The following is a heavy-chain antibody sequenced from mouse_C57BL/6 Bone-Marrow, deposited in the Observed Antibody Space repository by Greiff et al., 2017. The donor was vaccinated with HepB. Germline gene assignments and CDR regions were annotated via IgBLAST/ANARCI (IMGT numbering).Heavy chain of an antibody. CDR3: ARTRTTVGAPFAY. V-gene: IGHV5-4*03. CDR1: GFTFSSYA. D-gene: IGHD1-1*01. CDR2: ISDGGSYT. Sequence: EVKLLESGGGLVKPGGSLKLSCAASGFTFSSYAMSWVRQTPEKRLEWVATISDGGSYTYYPDNVKGRFTLSRDNAKNNLYLQMSHLKSEDTAMYYWARTRTTVGAPFAYWGQGTLVTVSA. J-gene: IGHJ3*01.